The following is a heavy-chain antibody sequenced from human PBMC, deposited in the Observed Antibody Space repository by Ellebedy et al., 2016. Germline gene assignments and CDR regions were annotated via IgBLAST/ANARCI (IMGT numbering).Heavy chain of an antibody. CDR3: ATHGGDSGYDFGY. CDR1: GGSFSDYF. V-gene: IGHV4-34*01. CDR2: FTHVGTT. J-gene: IGHJ4*02. D-gene: IGHD5-12*01. Sequence: SETLSLTXGVYGGSFSDYFWSWIRQPPGKGLEWIGEFTHVGTTNYNPSLKSRVTISADTSKKQFSLKLSSVTAADTAVYYCATHGGDSGYDFGYWGQGMLVTVSS.